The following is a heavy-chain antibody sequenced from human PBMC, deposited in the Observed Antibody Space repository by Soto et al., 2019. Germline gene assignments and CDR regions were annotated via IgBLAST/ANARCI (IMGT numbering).Heavy chain of an antibody. CDR2: ISSSSSYI. D-gene: IGHD5-18*01. Sequence: GSLRLSCAASGFSLSISAMTWVRQAPGKGLEWVSSISSSSSYIYYADSVKGRFTISRDNAKNSLYLQMNSLRAEDTAVYYCGGDYSSYYYYYGMDVWGQGTTVTVSS. CDR3: GGDYSSYYYYYGMDV. J-gene: IGHJ6*02. CDR1: GFSLSISA. V-gene: IGHV3-21*01.